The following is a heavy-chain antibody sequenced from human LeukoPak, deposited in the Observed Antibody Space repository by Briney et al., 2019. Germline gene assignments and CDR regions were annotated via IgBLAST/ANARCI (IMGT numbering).Heavy chain of an antibody. CDR2: ISSSSSYI. CDR1: GFTFSSYS. D-gene: IGHD6-19*01. J-gene: IGHJ4*02. CDR3: ARGPRYSSGWYDY. V-gene: IGHV3-21*01. Sequence: GGSLRLSCAASGFTFSSYSMNWVRQAPGKGLEWVSSISSSSSYIYYADSVKGRFTISRDNAKNSLYLQMNSLRAEDTAVYYCARGPRYSSGWYDYWGQGTLVTVSS.